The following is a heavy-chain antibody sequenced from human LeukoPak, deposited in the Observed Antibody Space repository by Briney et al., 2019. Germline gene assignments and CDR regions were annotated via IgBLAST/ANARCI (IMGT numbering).Heavy chain of an antibody. J-gene: IGHJ4*02. CDR3: AKGGYTWGGDSLPDY. V-gene: IGHV3-30*02. Sequence: GGSLRLFCAASGFTFSTYGMHWARQAPGKGLEWVAFLRYDGNNEYYADSVKGRFTISRDNSMNTLYLQMNSLRTEDTAVYYCAKGGYTWGGDSLPDYWGQGTLVTVSS. CDR2: LRYDGNNE. CDR1: GFTFSTYG. D-gene: IGHD5-18*01.